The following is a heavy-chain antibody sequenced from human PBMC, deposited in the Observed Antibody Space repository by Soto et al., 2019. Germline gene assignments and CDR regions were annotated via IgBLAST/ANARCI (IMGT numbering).Heavy chain of an antibody. CDR1: GYTFTDYY. D-gene: IGHD5-12*01. J-gene: IGHJ4*02. Sequence: ASVKVSCKASGYTFTDYYVHWVRQAPGQGLEWMGWINPSTGDTDYVQKFQGRVTMTRDTSISTAYMQLSRLRSDDTAMYFCARIGQYRAAEGQFDFWGQGTQVTVSS. CDR2: INPSTGDT. V-gene: IGHV1-2*02. CDR3: ARIGQYRAAEGQFDF.